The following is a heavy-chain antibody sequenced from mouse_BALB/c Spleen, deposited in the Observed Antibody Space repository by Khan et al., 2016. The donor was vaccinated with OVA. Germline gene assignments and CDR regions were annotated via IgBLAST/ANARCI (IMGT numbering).Heavy chain of an antibody. Sequence: EVELVESGTVLARPGASVGMSCKASGYTFTSYWIHWIKQRPGQGLEWLGAIYPGNSDTNYNQKLKGKANLTSVTSTSTAYMELSSLTNADSAVYDCTRWGYWFAYWGQGTLVTVSA. CDR1: GYTFTSYW. CDR2: IYPGNSDT. CDR3: TRWGYWFAY. V-gene: IGHV1-5*01. J-gene: IGHJ3*01. D-gene: IGHD3-1*01.